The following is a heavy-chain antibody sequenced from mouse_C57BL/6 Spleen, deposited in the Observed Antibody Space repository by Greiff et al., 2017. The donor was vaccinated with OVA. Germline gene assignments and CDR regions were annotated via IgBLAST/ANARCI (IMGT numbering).Heavy chain of an antibody. CDR2: INPNNGGT. D-gene: IGHD2-2*01. CDR3: ARSGGYDSFDY. CDR1: GYTFTDYY. V-gene: IGHV1-26*01. Sequence: VQLQQSGPELVKPGASVKISCKASGYTFTDYYMNWVKQSHGKSLEWIGDINPNNGGTSYNQKFKGKATLTVDKSSSTAYMELRSLTSEDSAVYYCARSGGYDSFDYWGQGTTLTVSS. J-gene: IGHJ2*01.